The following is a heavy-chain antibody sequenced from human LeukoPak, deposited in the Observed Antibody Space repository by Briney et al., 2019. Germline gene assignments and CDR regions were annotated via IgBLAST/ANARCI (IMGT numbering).Heavy chain of an antibody. J-gene: IGHJ3*02. Sequence: GESLQISCKGSGYSFTTQWIGWVRQMPGKGLEWMGIIYPGDSDTRYSPSFQGQVTISADKSITTAYLQWSSLKASDTAMYYCARQTAVVTLGAFDMWGQGTMVTVSP. CDR3: ARQTAVVTLGAFDM. V-gene: IGHV5-51*01. D-gene: IGHD4-23*01. CDR1: GYSFTTQW. CDR2: IYPGDSDT.